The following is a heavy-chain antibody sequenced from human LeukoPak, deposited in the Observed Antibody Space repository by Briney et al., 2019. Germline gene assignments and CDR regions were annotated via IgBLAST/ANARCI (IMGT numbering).Heavy chain of an antibody. CDR1: GGSISSGCYY. D-gene: IGHD2-2*01. J-gene: IGHJ5*02. CDR2: IYTSGST. Sequence: SETLSLTCTVSGGSISSGCYYWSWIRQPAGKGLEWIGRIYTSGSTNYNPSLKSRVTISVDTSKNQFSLKLSSVTAADTAVYYCARDSGYCSSTSCFNWFDPWGQGTLVTVSS. CDR3: ARDSGYCSSTSCFNWFDP. V-gene: IGHV4-61*02.